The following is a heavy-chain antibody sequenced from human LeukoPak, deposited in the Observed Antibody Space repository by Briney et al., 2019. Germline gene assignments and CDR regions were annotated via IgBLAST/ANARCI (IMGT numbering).Heavy chain of an antibody. D-gene: IGHD5-18*01. J-gene: IGHJ4*02. Sequence: TGGSLRLSCAASGFTFSSYSMNWVRQAPGKGLEWVSSISSSSSYIYYADSVKGRFTISRDNAKNSLYLQMNSLRAEDTALYYCAKVPRGYSYGRASYFDYWGQGTLVTVSS. CDR3: AKVPRGYSYGRASYFDY. CDR1: GFTFSSYS. CDR2: ISSSSSYI. V-gene: IGHV3-21*04.